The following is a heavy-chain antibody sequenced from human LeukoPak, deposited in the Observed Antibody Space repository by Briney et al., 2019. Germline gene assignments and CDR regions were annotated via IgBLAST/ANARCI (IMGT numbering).Heavy chain of an antibody. CDR1: GFTFSSYA. Sequence: PGGSLRLSCAASGFTFSSYAMSWVRQAPGKGLEWVSALSGSGGSTYYADSVKGRFTISRDNSKNTVYLQMNSLRAEDTAVYYCARDSSSWYEGLDWGQGTLVTVSS. V-gene: IGHV3-23*01. J-gene: IGHJ4*02. D-gene: IGHD6-13*01. CDR2: LSGSGGST. CDR3: ARDSSSWYEGLD.